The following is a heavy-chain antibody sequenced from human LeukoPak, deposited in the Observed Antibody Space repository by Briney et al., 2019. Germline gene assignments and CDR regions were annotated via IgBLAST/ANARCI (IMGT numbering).Heavy chain of an antibody. Sequence: QPGGSLRLSCAASGFTFSSYGMHWVRQAPGKGLEWVAVISYDGSNKYYADSVKGRFTISRDNSKNTLYLQMNSLRAEDTAVYYCAKDPLDCGGDCYWLGGVGGSFDYWGQGTLVTVSS. CDR1: GFTFSSYG. J-gene: IGHJ4*02. CDR3: AKDPLDCGGDCYWLGGVGGSFDY. D-gene: IGHD2-21*02. V-gene: IGHV3-30*18. CDR2: ISYDGSNK.